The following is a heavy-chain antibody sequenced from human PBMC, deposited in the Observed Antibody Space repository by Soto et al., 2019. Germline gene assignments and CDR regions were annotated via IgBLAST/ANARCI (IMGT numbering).Heavy chain of an antibody. D-gene: IGHD7-27*01. CDR2: IYYSGST. CDR1: GGSISSSSYY. Sequence: QLQLQESGPGLVKPSETLSLTCTVSGGSISSSSYYWGWIRQPPGKGLEWIGSIYYSGSTYYNPSLKSRVTISVDTSKNQFSLKLSSVTAADTAVYYCASLTTGDGPPDAFDIWGQGTMVTVSS. V-gene: IGHV4-39*01. CDR3: ASLTTGDGPPDAFDI. J-gene: IGHJ3*02.